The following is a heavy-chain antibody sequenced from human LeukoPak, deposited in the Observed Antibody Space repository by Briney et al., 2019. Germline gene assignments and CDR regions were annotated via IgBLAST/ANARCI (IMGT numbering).Heavy chain of an antibody. Sequence: ASVKVSCKASGYTFTSYDINWVRQATGQGLEWMGWMNPNSGNTGYAQKFQGRVTMTRNTSISTAYMELSSLRSEDTAVYYCARRVAATPTNWYFDLWGRGTLVIVSS. CDR1: GYTFTSYD. CDR3: ARRVAATPTNWYFDL. D-gene: IGHD2-15*01. J-gene: IGHJ2*01. CDR2: MNPNSGNT. V-gene: IGHV1-8*01.